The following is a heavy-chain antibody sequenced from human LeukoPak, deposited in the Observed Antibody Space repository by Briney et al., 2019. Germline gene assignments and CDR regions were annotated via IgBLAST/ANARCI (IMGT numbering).Heavy chain of an antibody. J-gene: IGHJ3*02. Sequence: SETLSLTCTVSGGSISGYYWSWIRQPPGKGREWIGEINHSGTTNYNPSLKSRVTISVDTSKNQFSLKLSSVTAADTAVYYCARGPDIVVVPAEAFDIWGQGTMVTVSS. D-gene: IGHD2-2*01. CDR2: INHSGTT. CDR3: ARGPDIVVVPAEAFDI. CDR1: GGSISGYY. V-gene: IGHV4-34*01.